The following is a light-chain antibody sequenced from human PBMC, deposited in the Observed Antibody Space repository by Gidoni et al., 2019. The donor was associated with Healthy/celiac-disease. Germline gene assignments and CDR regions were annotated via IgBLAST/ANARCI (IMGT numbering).Light chain of an antibody. CDR3: SSYTSSSTLV. J-gene: IGLJ2*01. V-gene: IGLV2-14*01. Sequence: QSALTHPASVSGSPGQSITISCTGTSSDVVGYNYVSWYQHHPGKATKLMIYEVSNRPSGVANRFSGSKSGNTASLTISGLQAEDEADYYCSSYTSSSTLVFGGGTKLTVL. CDR1: SSDVVGYNY. CDR2: EVS.